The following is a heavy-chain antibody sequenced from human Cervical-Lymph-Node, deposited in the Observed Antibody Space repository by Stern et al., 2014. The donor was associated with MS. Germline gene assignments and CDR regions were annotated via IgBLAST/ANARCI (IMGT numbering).Heavy chain of an antibody. V-gene: IGHV3-23*04. CDR3: AKDRELVVVTFDS. CDR1: GFTFSDYA. CDR2: ISLSGGST. J-gene: IGHJ4*02. Sequence: EVQLVQSGGGLVQPGGSLRLSCAASGFTFSDYAMSRVRQAPGKGLEWVSAISLSGGSTFYADSVQGRFTISRDNSKNTLYLQMNSLRAEDTAVYYCAKDRELVVVTFDSWGQGTLVTVSS. D-gene: IGHD2-15*01.